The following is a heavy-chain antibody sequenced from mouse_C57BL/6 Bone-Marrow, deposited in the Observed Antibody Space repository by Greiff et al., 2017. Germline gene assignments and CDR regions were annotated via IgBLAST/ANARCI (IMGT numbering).Heavy chain of an antibody. J-gene: IGHJ2*01. CDR3: ARSPYYYGSSYDFDY. V-gene: IGHV1-75*01. CDR1: GYTFTDYY. D-gene: IGHD1-1*01. CDR2: IFPGSGST. Sequence: QVQLKESGPELVKPGASVKISCKASGYTFTDYYINWVKQRPGQGLEWIGWIFPGSGSTYYNEKFKGKDTLTVDKSSSTAYMLLSSLTSEDSAVYFCARSPYYYGSSYDFDYWGQGTTLTVSS.